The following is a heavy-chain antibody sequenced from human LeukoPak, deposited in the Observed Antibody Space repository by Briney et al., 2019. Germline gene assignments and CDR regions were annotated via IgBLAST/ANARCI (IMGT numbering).Heavy chain of an antibody. V-gene: IGHV4-4*07. CDR3: ARVVVFGVVSSDYYYYYMDV. CDR1: GGSISGYY. Sequence: SETLSLTCTVSGGSISGYYWSWIRQPAGKGLEWIGRIYSSGSTNYNPSLKSRATMSVDTSKNQFSLKLSPVTAADTAVYYCARVVVFGVVSSDYYYYYMDVWGKGTTVTVSS. D-gene: IGHD3-3*01. CDR2: IYSSGST. J-gene: IGHJ6*03.